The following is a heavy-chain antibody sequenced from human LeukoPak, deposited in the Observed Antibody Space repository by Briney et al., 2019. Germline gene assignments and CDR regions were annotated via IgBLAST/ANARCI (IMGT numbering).Heavy chain of an antibody. CDR2: ISGSGGST. D-gene: IGHD2-15*01. CDR1: GFTFSTYA. V-gene: IGHV3-23*01. J-gene: IGHJ4*02. CDR3: AKGKGSSSSSIDW. Sequence: GGSLRLSCAASGFTFSTYAMSWVRQAPGKGLEWVSAISGSGGSTYYADSVKGRFTISRDNSKNTLYLQIHSLRAEDTAVYYCAKGKGSSSSSIDWWGQGTLVTVSS.